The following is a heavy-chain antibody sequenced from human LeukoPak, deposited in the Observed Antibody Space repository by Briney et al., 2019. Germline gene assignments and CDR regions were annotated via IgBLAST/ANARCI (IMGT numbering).Heavy chain of an antibody. CDR1: GFTFSSDA. V-gene: IGHV3-23*01. Sequence: GGSLRLSCTASGFTFSSDAMNWVRQAPGKGLEWVSGIGAGGTFTYYADSVKGRFTISRDNSRNTLYLQMNSLRADDTAVYYCAKDLGYTTDGYYFDYWGQGTLVTVSS. D-gene: IGHD5-24*01. CDR2: IGAGGTFT. J-gene: IGHJ4*02. CDR3: AKDLGYTTDGYYFDY.